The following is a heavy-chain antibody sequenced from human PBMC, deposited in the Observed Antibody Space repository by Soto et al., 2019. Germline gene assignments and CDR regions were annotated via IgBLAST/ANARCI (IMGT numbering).Heavy chain of an antibody. J-gene: IGHJ4*02. D-gene: IGHD1-26*01. CDR1: GFTCSDHY. V-gene: IGHV3-72*01. CDR2: SRNKANSYST. CDR3: ARFSGSYTRGLDY. Sequence: EVQLVESGGGLVQPGGSLRLSCAASGFTCSDHYMDWLRQAPGKGLEWVGRSRNKANSYSTEYAACVKGRFTISRDESKNVLYLQMNSLKTEDTAVYYCARFSGSYTRGLDYWGQGTLVTVAA.